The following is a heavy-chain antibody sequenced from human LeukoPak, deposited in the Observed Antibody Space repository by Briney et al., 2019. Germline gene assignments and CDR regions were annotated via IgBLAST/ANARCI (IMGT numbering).Heavy chain of an antibody. Sequence: PSETLSLTCTVSGGSISSYYWTWIRQPPGKGLEWIGYIDDSGSTNYHPALQSRVTISVDTSKNHFSLKLTSVTAADAAVYYCARQVKGNWYAFGFDYWGQGTLVSVSS. V-gene: IGHV4-59*01. J-gene: IGHJ4*02. CDR3: ARQVKGNWYAFGFDY. D-gene: IGHD1-1*01. CDR1: GGSISSYY. CDR2: IDDSGST.